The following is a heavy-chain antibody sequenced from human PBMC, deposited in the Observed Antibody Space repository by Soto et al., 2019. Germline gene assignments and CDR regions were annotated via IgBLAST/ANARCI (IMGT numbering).Heavy chain of an antibody. D-gene: IGHD3-22*01. V-gene: IGHV3-64D*06. J-gene: IGHJ4*02. CDR3: VKGEYYYDSSGYYPFDY. CDR1: GFTFSSYA. Sequence: GALGRSCSASGFTFSSYAMHWVRQASGKGLEYVSSISTNGGSTHYADSVKGRFTSSRDNSKNTQYLQMSSLRADDTAVYYFVKGEYYYDSSGYYPFDYWGQGTLVTVSS. CDR2: ISTNGGST.